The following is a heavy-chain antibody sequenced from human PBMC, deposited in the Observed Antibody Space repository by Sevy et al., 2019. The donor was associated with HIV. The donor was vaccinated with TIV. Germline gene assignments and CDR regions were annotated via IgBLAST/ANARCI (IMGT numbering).Heavy chain of an antibody. CDR2: ISYDGSHK. D-gene: IGHD2-15*01. CDR1: GFTFSNYA. J-gene: IGHJ6*02. V-gene: IGHV3-30-3*01. Sequence: GGSLRLSCVASGFTFSNYAMHWVRQAPGKGLEWVAVISYDGSHKYYADSVKGRFTISRDNSKNTLDLQMHSLRADDTTVYYCVRDSRWTLRVVVVVGGMDVWGQGTTVTVSS. CDR3: VRDSRWTLRVVVVVGGMDV.